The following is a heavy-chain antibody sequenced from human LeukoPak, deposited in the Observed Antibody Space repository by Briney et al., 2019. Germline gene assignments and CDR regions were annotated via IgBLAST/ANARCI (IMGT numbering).Heavy chain of an antibody. J-gene: IGHJ4*02. Sequence: PSETLPLTCAIYGESFSGDYWSWIRQPPAKGLEWIGEINHSGNTNSNPSIKSRVTISVDTPKNQFSLQLTSVTGPSTDISYCATTTTRLGYWGQGTLVSVSS. CDR3: ATTTTRLGY. D-gene: IGHD1-1*01. CDR1: GESFSGDY. CDR2: INHSGNT. V-gene: IGHV4-34*01.